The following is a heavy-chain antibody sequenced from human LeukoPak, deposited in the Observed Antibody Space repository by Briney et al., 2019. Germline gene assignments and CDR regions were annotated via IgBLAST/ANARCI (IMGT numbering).Heavy chain of an antibody. CDR2: IKTKSDGGTT. CDR1: GFSLSKVW. D-gene: IGHD4-17*01. CDR3: TTVDYGDLTPAASSDY. Sequence: PGGSLRLSCTASGFSLSKVWMSWVRQPPGQGLEWVGHIKTKSDGGTTEYVAPVRGRFTISRDDSGDTLYLQMNSLKIEDTAVYYCTTVDYGDLTPAASSDYWGQGTLVTVSS. J-gene: IGHJ4*02. V-gene: IGHV3-15*01.